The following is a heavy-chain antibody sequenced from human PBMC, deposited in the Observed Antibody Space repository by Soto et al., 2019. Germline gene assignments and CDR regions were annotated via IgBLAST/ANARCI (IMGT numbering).Heavy chain of an antibody. V-gene: IGHV2-26*01. D-gene: IGHD3-22*01. Sequence: QVTLKESGPVLVKPTEPLTLTCTVSGFSLSNARMGVSWIRQPPGKALEWLAHIFSNDEKSYSTSLKSRLTISKDTSNSQVVLTMTNMDPVDTATYYCARIDDSSGYYFDFNRWGQGTLVTVSS. J-gene: IGHJ4*02. CDR2: IFSNDEK. CDR1: GFSLSNARMG. CDR3: ARIDDSSGYYFDFNR.